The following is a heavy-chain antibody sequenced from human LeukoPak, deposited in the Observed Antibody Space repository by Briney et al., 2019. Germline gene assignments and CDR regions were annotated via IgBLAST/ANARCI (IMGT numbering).Heavy chain of an antibody. Sequence: SETLSLTCTVSGGXISSYSCSWIRQPPGKGLEWIGYIYYSGSTNYNPSLKSRVTISVDTSESQFSLKLTSVTAADTAVYYCARGNGWYYYWGQGTLVTVSS. J-gene: IGHJ4*02. CDR1: GGXISSYS. CDR3: ARGNGWYYY. V-gene: IGHV4-59*01. D-gene: IGHD6-19*01. CDR2: IYYSGST.